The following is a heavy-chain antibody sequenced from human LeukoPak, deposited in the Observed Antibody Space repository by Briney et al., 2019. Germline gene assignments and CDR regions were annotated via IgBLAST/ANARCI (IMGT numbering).Heavy chain of an antibody. CDR1: GFTFDDYA. V-gene: IGHV3-9*01. CDR3: ARNDGYSSSWYPYYYYYYYMDV. Sequence: PGRSLRLSCAASGFTFDDYAMHWVRQAPGKGLEWVSGISWNSGSIGYADSVKGRFTISRDNAKNSLYLQMNSLRAEDTAVYYCARNDGYSSSWYPYYYYYYYMDVWGKGTTVTVSS. J-gene: IGHJ6*03. D-gene: IGHD6-13*01. CDR2: ISWNSGSI.